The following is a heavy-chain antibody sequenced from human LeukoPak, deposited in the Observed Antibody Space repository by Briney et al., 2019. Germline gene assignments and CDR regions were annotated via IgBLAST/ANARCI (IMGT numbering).Heavy chain of an antibody. CDR1: GFTFGDYA. V-gene: IGHV3-49*04. CDR2: IRSKAYGGTT. D-gene: IGHD3-9*01. Sequence: GGSLRLSCTASGFTFGDYAMSWVRQAPGKGLEWVGFIRSKAYGGTTEYAASVKGRFTISRDDSKSIAYLQMNSLKTEDTAVYYCTRGYYDILTGYYVFDYWGQGTLVTVSS. CDR3: TRGYYDILTGYYVFDY. J-gene: IGHJ4*02.